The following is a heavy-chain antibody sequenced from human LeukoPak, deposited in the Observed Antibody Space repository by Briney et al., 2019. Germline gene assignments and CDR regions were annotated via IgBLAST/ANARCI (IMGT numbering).Heavy chain of an antibody. V-gene: IGHV4-38-2*02. CDR2: IYHSGST. CDR1: GYSISSGYY. D-gene: IGHD6-6*01. J-gene: IGHJ4*02. Sequence: SETLSLTCTVSGYSISSGYYWGWIRQPPGKGLEWIGSIYHSGSTYYNPSLKSRVTISVDTSKNQFSLKLSPVTAADTAVYYCARLATLAAIDYWGQGTLVTVSS. CDR3: ARLATLAAIDY.